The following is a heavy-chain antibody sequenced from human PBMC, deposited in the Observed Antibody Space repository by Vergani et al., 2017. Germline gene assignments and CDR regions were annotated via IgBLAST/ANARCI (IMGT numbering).Heavy chain of an antibody. V-gene: IGHV1-69*01. J-gene: IGHJ6*03. CDR1: GGTFSSYA. CDR3: ARDYRKGFGDLYYYMDV. Sequence: QVQLVQSGAEVKKPGSSVKVSCKASGGTFSSYAISWVRQAPGQGLEWMGGIIPIFGTANYAQKFQGRVTITADESTSTAYMELSSLRAEDTAVYYCARDYRKGFGDLYYYMDVWGKGTTVTVSS. D-gene: IGHD3-10*01. CDR2: IIPIFGTA.